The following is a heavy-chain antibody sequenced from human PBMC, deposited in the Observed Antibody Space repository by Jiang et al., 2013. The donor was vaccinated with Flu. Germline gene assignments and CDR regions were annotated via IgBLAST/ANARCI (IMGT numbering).Heavy chain of an antibody. CDR1: GYTFTSYA. D-gene: IGHD5-18*01. CDR3: AREVDTTMADRDYYYGMDV. Sequence: SELKKPGASVKVSCKASGYTFTSYAMNWVRQAPGQGLEWMGRINTNTGNPNACPRGITGRFVLSLDPSVSTAYLQISSLKAEDTAVYYCAREVDTTMADRDYYYGMDVWGQGTTVTVSS. V-gene: IGHV7-4-1*02. J-gene: IGHJ6*02. CDR2: INTNTGNP.